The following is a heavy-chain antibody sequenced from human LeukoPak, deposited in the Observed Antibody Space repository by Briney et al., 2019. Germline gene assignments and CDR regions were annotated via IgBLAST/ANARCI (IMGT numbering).Heavy chain of an antibody. V-gene: IGHV3-33*08. CDR1: GFTFSNYG. J-gene: IGHJ4*02. Sequence: GGSLRLSCAASGFTFSNYGMHWVRQAPGKGLEWVAVIWYDGTKKYYADSVKGRLTISRDNSKNTLYLEMNSLRAEDTAVCYCARDRAVRYFDYWGQGTLVTVSS. CDR3: ARDRAVRYFDY. D-gene: IGHD3-16*02. CDR2: IWYDGTKK.